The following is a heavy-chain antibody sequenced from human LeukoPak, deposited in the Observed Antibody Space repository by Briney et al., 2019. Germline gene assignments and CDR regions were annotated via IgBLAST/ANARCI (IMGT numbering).Heavy chain of an antibody. Sequence: AASVKVSCKASEGTFSSYAISWVRQAPGQGLEWMGGIIPIFGTANYAQKYQGRVTITADESTSTAYMELSSLRSEDTAVYYCARLYCSSTSCLWGQGTLVTVSS. CDR2: IIPIFGTA. D-gene: IGHD2-2*01. CDR1: EGTFSSYA. J-gene: IGHJ4*02. CDR3: ARLYCSSTSCL. V-gene: IGHV1-69*13.